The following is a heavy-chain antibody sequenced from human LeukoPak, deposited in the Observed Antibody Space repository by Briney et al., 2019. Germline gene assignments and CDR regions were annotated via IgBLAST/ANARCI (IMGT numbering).Heavy chain of an antibody. V-gene: IGHV3-7*01. CDR3: ARHLSGITGYTYGRGIDY. D-gene: IGHD5-18*01. Sequence: PGGSLRLSCAASGFTFTSYWMSWVRQAPGKGLEWVANTNQDGTEKYYVDSVKGRFTISRDNAQNSLYLQMNSLRVEDTAVYFCARHLSGITGYTYGRGIDYWGQGTLVTVSS. J-gene: IGHJ4*02. CDR2: TNQDGTEK. CDR1: GFTFTSYW.